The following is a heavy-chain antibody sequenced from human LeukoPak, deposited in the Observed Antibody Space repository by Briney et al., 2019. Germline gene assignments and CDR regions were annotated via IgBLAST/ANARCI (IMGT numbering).Heavy chain of an antibody. CDR2: INAGNGNT. J-gene: IGHJ4*02. CDR1: GYTFTSYG. D-gene: IGHD6-19*01. CDR3: ARDRHSGWYPRYYFDY. V-gene: IGHV1-3*01. Sequence: ASVKVSCKASGYTFTSYGISWVRQAPGQRLEWMGWINAGNGNTKYSQKFQGRVTITRDTSASTAYMELSSLRSEDTAVYYCARDRHSGWYPRYYFDYWGQGTLVTVSS.